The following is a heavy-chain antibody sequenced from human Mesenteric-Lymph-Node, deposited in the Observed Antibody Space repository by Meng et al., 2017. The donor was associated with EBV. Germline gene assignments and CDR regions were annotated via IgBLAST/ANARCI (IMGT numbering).Heavy chain of an antibody. Sequence: EGQLVGSGGGLVQLGGSLRLTCAASGFTFSDYTMNWVRQAPGKGLEWVSSISSRSSYIYYADSVKGRFTISRDNGENALYLQMNSLRDEDTAVYYCAKDEAVGFWGQGTLVTVSS. J-gene: IGHJ4*02. CDR2: ISSRSSYI. CDR3: AKDEAVGF. CDR1: GFTFSDYT. V-gene: IGHV3-21*01.